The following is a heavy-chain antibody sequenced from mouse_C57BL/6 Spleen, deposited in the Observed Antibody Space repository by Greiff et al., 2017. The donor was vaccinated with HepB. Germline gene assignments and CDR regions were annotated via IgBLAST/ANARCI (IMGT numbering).Heavy chain of an antibody. CDR3: ARQNSNYEGWFAY. J-gene: IGHJ3*01. V-gene: IGHV2-6-1*01. Sequence: VHLVESGPGLVAPSQSLSITCTVSGFSLTSYGVHWVRQPPGKGLEWLVVICSDGSTTYNSALKSRLSISKDNSKSQVFLKMNSLQTDDTAMYYCARQNSNYEGWFAYWGQGTLVTVSS. CDR1: GFSLTSYG. CDR2: ICSDGST. D-gene: IGHD2-5*01.